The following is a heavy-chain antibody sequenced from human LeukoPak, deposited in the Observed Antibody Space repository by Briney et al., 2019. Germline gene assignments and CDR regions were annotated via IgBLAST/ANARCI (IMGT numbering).Heavy chain of an antibody. D-gene: IGHD5-24*01. CDR2: IFDSGSA. Sequence: SETLSLTCTVSGGSISGYSWSWIRQPPGKGLDWIAHIFDSGSANYNPSLKSRVTISVDTSKNQFSLNLNSVTAADTAVYYCARGIGWLQPIDYWGQGTLVTVSS. J-gene: IGHJ4*02. V-gene: IGHV4-59*01. CDR1: GGSISGYS. CDR3: ARGIGWLQPIDY.